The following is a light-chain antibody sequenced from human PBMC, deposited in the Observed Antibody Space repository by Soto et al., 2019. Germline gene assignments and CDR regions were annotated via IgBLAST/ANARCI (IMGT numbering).Light chain of an antibody. CDR2: DAS. CDR1: QSVSSY. V-gene: IGKV3-11*01. Sequence: IVLTQPPCTLSLSPGERATLSCGASQSVSSYLAWYQQKPSQAPRLLIYDASNRATGIPARFSGSGSGTDFTLTISSLEPEDFAVYYCQQRSKWVTFGQGTRLEIK. CDR3: QQRSKWVT. J-gene: IGKJ5*01.